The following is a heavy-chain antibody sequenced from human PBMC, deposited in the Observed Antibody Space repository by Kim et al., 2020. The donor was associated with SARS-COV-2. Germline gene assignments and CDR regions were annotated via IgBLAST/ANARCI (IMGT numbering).Heavy chain of an antibody. CDR2: IYYSGST. CDR3: ATHPALVRGVTQNDY. V-gene: IGHV4-59*13. D-gene: IGHD3-10*01. Sequence: SETLSLTCTVSGGSISSYYWSWIRQPPGKGLEWIGYIYYSGSTNYNPSLKSRVTISVDTSKNQFSLKLSSVTAADTAVYYCATHPALVRGVTQNDYWGQGTLVTVSS. J-gene: IGHJ4*02. CDR1: GGSISSYY.